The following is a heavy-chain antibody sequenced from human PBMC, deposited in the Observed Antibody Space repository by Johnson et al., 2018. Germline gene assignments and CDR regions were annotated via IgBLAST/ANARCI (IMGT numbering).Heavy chain of an antibody. CDR1: GFTFSSYG. D-gene: IGHD2-2*01. CDR2: IWYDGSNK. J-gene: IGHJ6*02. V-gene: IGHV3-33*01. CDR3: ARDQDCSSTSCLGMDV. Sequence: QVQLQESGGGVVQPGRSLRLSCAASGFTFSSYGMHWVRQAPGKGLEWVAVIWYDGSNKYYADSVKGRFTISRDNSKNPLYLQMNSLRAEDTAVYYWARDQDCSSTSCLGMDVWGQGTTVTVSS.